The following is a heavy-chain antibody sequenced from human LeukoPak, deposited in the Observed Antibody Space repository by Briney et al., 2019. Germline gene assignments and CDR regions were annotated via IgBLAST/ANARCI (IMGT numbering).Heavy chain of an antibody. Sequence: MGWISAYNGNTNYAQKLQGRVTMTTDTSTSTAYMELRSLRSDDTAVYYCARSIGGQWLVFDYWGQGTLVTVSS. J-gene: IGHJ4*02. D-gene: IGHD6-19*01. CDR2: ISAYNGNT. V-gene: IGHV1-18*01. CDR3: ARSIGGQWLVFDY.